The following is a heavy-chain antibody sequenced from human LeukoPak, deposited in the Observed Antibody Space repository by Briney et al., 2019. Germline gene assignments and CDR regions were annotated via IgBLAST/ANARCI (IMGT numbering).Heavy chain of an antibody. CDR3: ARVSSSSPFFDY. D-gene: IGHD6-13*01. Sequence: SETLSLTCTVSGGSISSYYWSWIRQPPGKGLEWIGYIYYSGSTNYNPSLESRVTISVDMSKNQFSLKLSSVTAADTAVYYCARVSSSSPFFDYWGQGTLVTVSS. CDR2: IYYSGST. CDR1: GGSISSYY. J-gene: IGHJ4*02. V-gene: IGHV4-59*01.